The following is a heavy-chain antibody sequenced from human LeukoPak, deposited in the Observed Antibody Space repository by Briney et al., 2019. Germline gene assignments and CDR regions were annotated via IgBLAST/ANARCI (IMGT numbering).Heavy chain of an antibody. CDR3: ARAPLRYFDWLVYMDV. D-gene: IGHD3-9*01. CDR2: IYYSGST. V-gene: IGHV4-31*03. CDR1: GGSISSGGYY. J-gene: IGHJ6*03. Sequence: SETLSLTCTVSGGSISSGGYYWSWIRQHPGKGLEWIEYIYYSGSTYYNPSLKSRVTISVDTSKNQFSLKLSSVTAADTAVYYCARAPLRYFDWLVYMDVWGKGTTVTVSS.